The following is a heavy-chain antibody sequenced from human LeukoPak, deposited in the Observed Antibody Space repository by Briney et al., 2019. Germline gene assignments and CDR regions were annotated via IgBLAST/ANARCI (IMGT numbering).Heavy chain of an antibody. CDR2: INHSGST. CDR3: ARGGYYYGFDY. V-gene: IGHV4-34*01. Sequence: SETLSLTCGVSGGSFSSHYWSWIRQPPGKGLEWIGEINHSGSTNYNPSLKSRVTISVDTSKNQFSLKLSSVTAADTAVYYCARGGYYYGFDYWGQGTLVTVSS. D-gene: IGHD3-22*01. J-gene: IGHJ4*02. CDR1: GGSFSSHY.